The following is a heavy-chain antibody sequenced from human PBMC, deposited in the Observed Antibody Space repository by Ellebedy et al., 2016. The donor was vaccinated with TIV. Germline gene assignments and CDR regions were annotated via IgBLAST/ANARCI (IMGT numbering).Heavy chain of an antibody. CDR3: ARDPGYSYGHYGMDV. CDR2: IKEDGSNK. V-gene: IGHV3-7*01. Sequence: GESLKISCAASGFTFRSEWMSWVRQAPGKGLEWVANIKEDGSNKYYADSVKGRFTISRDNSKNTLYLQMNSLRAEDTAVYYCARDPGYSYGHYGMDVWGQGTTVTVSS. CDR1: GFTFRSEW. J-gene: IGHJ6*02. D-gene: IGHD5-18*01.